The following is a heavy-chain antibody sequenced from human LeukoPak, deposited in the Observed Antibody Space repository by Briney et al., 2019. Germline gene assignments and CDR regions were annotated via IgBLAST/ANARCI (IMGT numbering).Heavy chain of an antibody. CDR1: GGTFSSYA. CDR3: ARDRVRTAIPSYFDY. Sequence: EASVKVSCKASGGTFSSYAISWVRQAPGQGLEWMGRIIPIFGIANYAQKFQGRVTITTDESTSTAYMELSSLRSEDTAVYYCARDRVRTAIPSYFDYWGQGTLVTVSS. J-gene: IGHJ4*02. D-gene: IGHD2-21*02. V-gene: IGHV1-69*05. CDR2: IIPIFGIA.